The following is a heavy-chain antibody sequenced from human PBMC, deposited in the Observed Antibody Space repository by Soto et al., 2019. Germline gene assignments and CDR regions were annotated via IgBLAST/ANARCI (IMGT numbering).Heavy chain of an antibody. CDR1: GFSLSTGGMA. D-gene: IGHD2-21*02. CDR3: VHSRCGGDCLRSYSSYYDYGLDV. CDR2: IYWDDDR. V-gene: IGHV2-5*02. J-gene: IGHJ6*02. Sequence: QITLKESGPTLVKPTQTLTLTCTFSGFSLSTGGMAVGWIRQPPGKALEWLALIYWDDDRRYRPSLKSRLTVTKDTSKNQVVITMTNMDPVDTATYYCVHSRCGGDCLRSYSSYYDYGLDVWGQGTKVTVSS.